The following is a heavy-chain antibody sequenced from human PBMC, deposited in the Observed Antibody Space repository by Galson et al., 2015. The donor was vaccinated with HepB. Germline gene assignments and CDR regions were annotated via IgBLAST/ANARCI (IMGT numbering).Heavy chain of an antibody. CDR1: GFTFSSYA. CDR3: AKAVRGVINPLGY. J-gene: IGHJ4*02. Sequence: SLRLSCAASGFTFSSYAMSWVRQAPGKGLEWVSAISGSGGSTYYADSVKGRFTISRDNSKNTLYLQMNSLRAEDTAVYYCAKAVRGVINPLGYWGQGTLVTVSS. V-gene: IGHV3-23*01. CDR2: ISGSGGST. D-gene: IGHD3-10*01.